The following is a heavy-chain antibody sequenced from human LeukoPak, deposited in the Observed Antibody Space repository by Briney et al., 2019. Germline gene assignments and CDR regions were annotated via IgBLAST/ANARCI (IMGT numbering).Heavy chain of an antibody. V-gene: IGHV3-30*04. Sequence: PGGSLRLSCAASGFTFSNYAMHWVRQAPGKGLEWMAVISYDGNNKYYTDSVKGRFTISRDNSKNTLYLQMNSLRAEDTAVYYCAREISPYYDILTGGVDYWGLGTLVTVSS. J-gene: IGHJ4*02. CDR1: GFTFSNYA. CDR3: AREISPYYDILTGGVDY. D-gene: IGHD3-9*01. CDR2: ISYDGNNK.